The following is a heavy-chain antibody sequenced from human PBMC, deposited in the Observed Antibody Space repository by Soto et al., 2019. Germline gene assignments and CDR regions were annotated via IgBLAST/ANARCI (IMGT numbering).Heavy chain of an antibody. CDR2: MNPHSGDT. CDR1: GYTFVNYE. CDR3: ARQQAMDY. J-gene: IGHJ4*02. Sequence: QVQLVQSGAEVKKPGASVKVSCKASGYTFVNYEINWVRQDTGQGLEWLGWMNPHSGDTFYAQNLQGRVTMTRNTSITTAYMELNSLKSEDTAVYYCARQQAMDYWGQGTLVTVSS. V-gene: IGHV1-8*01.